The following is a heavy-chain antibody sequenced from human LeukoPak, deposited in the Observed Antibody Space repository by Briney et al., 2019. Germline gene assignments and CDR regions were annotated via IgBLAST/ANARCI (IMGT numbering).Heavy chain of an antibody. Sequence: GASVKVSCKASEYTFTAYYIHWVRQAPGQGLEWVGRINPNTGVTNYAQKLQGRVTMTTDTSTSTAYMELRSLRSDDTAVYYCARGGYNWNDSDAFDIWGQGTMVTVSS. D-gene: IGHD1-1*01. CDR3: ARGGYNWNDSDAFDI. J-gene: IGHJ3*02. V-gene: IGHV1-2*06. CDR1: EYTFTAYY. CDR2: INPNTGVT.